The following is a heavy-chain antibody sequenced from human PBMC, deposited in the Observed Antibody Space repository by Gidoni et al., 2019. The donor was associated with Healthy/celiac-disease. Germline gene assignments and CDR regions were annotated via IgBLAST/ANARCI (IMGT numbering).Heavy chain of an antibody. Sequence: QPQLQESRPGLVTPAETLSRTCTVTGGSISSSSYYWGWLRQTPGKGLEWIGMIYSSGSTYYNPSLKRRVTISVDTSKNQCSLKLSSVTAADTAVYYCARTAAGIVSAFDIWGQGTMVTVSS. V-gene: IGHV4-39*01. D-gene: IGHD6-13*01. CDR1: GGSISSSSYY. CDR2: IYSSGST. CDR3: ARTAAGIVSAFDI. J-gene: IGHJ3*02.